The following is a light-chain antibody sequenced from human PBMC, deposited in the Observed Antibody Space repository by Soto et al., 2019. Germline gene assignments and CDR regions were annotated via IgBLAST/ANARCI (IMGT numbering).Light chain of an antibody. CDR3: HQYDSYPRT. CDR1: QSLDRDY. J-gene: IGKJ1*01. CDR2: RAS. Sequence: IQMTQSPSTLSASLGDRVTMTCRASQSLDRDYLAWYQQKPGKAPKLLIYRASTLEGGVPARFTGGGSGTAFTLTISSLEPDDFATYYCHQYDSYPRTLGQGTKVDIK. V-gene: IGKV1-5*03.